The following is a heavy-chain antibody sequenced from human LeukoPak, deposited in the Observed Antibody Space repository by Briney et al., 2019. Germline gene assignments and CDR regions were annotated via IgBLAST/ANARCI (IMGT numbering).Heavy chain of an antibody. CDR2: ISNGGST. CDR1: GGSISSGGYY. D-gene: IGHD6-13*01. J-gene: IGHJ4*02. CDR3: ARDRWLGEWYSSSWYGFDY. V-gene: IGHV4-31*03. Sequence: PSETLSLTCTVSGGSISSGGYYWSWIRQHPGKGLEWIGYISNGGSTYDNPSLKSRVTISVDTSKNQFSLKLSSVTAADTAVYYCARDRWLGEWYSSSWYGFDYWGQGTLVTVSS.